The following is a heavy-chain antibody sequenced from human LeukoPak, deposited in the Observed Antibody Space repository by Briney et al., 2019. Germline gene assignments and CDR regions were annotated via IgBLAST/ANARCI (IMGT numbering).Heavy chain of an antibody. J-gene: IGHJ4*02. CDR1: GFTFSDYG. CDR2: IWSDGSNK. V-gene: IGHV3-33*01. Sequence: GGSLRLSCAASGFTFSDYGIHWVRQAPGKGLEWVAVIWSDGSNKYYADSVKGRFTISRDNSKKTLYRQMNSLRVEDTAAYYCVRASGIFDYWGQGTLVTVSS. CDR3: VRASGIFDY. D-gene: IGHD3-10*01.